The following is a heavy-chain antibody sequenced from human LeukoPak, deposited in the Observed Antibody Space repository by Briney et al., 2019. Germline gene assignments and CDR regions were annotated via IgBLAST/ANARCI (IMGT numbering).Heavy chain of an antibody. CDR1: GFTFSSYT. J-gene: IGHJ1*01. D-gene: IGHD3-3*01. Sequence: GGSLRLSCAASGFTFSSYTMHWVRQAPGKGLEYVSAISPNGGYTYYANSVKGRFTISRDNSKSTLYLQMNSLRAEDTAVYYCARDRSGYFQNWGQGTLVTVSS. V-gene: IGHV3-64*01. CDR3: ARDRSGYFQN. CDR2: ISPNGGYT.